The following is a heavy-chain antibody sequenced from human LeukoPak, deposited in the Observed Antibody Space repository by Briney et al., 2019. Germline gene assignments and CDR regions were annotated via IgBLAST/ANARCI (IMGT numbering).Heavy chain of an antibody. CDR1: GFTFSSYW. CDR2: INSDGRNI. D-gene: IGHD2/OR15-2a*01. CDR3: APHLSVIVPSAQYGMDF. V-gene: IGHV3-74*01. Sequence: GGSLRLSCAASGFTFSSYWMHWVRQAPGKGLVWVSRINSDGRNINYADPVKGRFTISRDNAKNMLYLQMNSLRAEDTAVYYCAPHLSVIVPSAQYGMDFWGQGTTVTVSS. J-gene: IGHJ6*02.